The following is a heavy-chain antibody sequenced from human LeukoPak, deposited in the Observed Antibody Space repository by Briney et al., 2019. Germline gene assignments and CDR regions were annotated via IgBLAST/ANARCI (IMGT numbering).Heavy chain of an antibody. V-gene: IGHV1-8*01. CDR1: GYTFTSYD. J-gene: IGHJ4*02. D-gene: IGHD4-11*01. CDR2: MNPNSGNT. CDR3: ARGHKTVAETYDY. Sequence: ASVKVSCKASGYTFTSYDINWVRQATGQGLEWMGWMNPNSGNTGYAQKFQGRVTMTRNTSISTAYMELSSLRSEDTSVYYCARGHKTVAETYDYWGQGTLVTVSS.